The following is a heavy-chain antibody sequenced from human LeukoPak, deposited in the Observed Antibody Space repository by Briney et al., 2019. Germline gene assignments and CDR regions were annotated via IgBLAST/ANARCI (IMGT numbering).Heavy chain of an antibody. CDR1: GFTFSDYY. CDR3: ARGGAYGRVAVDY. D-gene: IGHD3-16*01. V-gene: IGHV3-11*01. CDR2: ISSSGTTI. Sequence: GGSLRLSCAASGFTFSDYYMSWLRQAPGKGLEWVSYISSSGTTIYYAESMKCRLTISRDNAKNSLNLQMNSLRAEDPAVYYCARGGAYGRVAVDYWGQGTLVTVSS. J-gene: IGHJ4*02.